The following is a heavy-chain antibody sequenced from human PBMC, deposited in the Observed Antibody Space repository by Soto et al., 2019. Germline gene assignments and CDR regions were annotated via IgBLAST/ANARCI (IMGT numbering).Heavy chain of an antibody. D-gene: IGHD4-17*01. CDR2: ISAYNGNT. J-gene: IGHJ4*02. V-gene: IGHV1-18*04. CDR1: GYTFTSYG. Sequence: GASVKVSCKASGYTFTSYGISWVRQAPGQGLEWMGWISAYNGNTNYAQKLQGRVTMTTDTSTSTAYMELRSLRSDDTAVYYCARVVGGDYALNYFDYWGQGTLVTVSS. CDR3: ARVVGGDYALNYFDY.